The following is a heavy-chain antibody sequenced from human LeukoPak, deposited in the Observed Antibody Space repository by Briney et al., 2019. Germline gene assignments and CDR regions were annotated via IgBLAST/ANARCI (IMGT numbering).Heavy chain of an antibody. CDR1: GFTFNTYS. CDR2: ISGGGVST. CDR3: AKDLYDSSAGPLDI. Sequence: PGGSLRLSCAAAGFTFNTYSMNWVRQAPGKGLEWVSAISGGGVSTYYADYVKGRFTISRDNSKNTLYLQMNSLRVEDTAVYYCAKDLYDSSAGPLDIWGQGTMVTVSS. V-gene: IGHV3-23*01. J-gene: IGHJ3*02. D-gene: IGHD3-22*01.